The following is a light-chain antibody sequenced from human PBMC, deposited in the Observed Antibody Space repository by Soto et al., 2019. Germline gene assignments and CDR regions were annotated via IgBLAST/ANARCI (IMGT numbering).Light chain of an antibody. V-gene: IGKV3-15*01. J-gene: IGKJ1*01. CDR3: QQYNNWPGT. Sequence: EIVLTQAPRTLSVSPGERTTLSCRASQSVSSQLAWYQQNPGHAPSRLFYGASTGATGIPARFSGSGSETEFTLSISSLQSEDFAVYYCQQYNNWPGTFGQGTKVDIK. CDR1: QSVSSQ. CDR2: GAS.